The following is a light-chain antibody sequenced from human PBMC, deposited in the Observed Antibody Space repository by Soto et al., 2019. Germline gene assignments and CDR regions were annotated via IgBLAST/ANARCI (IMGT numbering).Light chain of an antibody. CDR3: QQRHMWPIT. V-gene: IGKV3-11*01. J-gene: IGKJ5*01. CDR1: QSFRGL. Sequence: EVVLTQSPVTLSLSPGERATLSCRASQSFRGLLAWYQQKPGQAPRLLIYDAYNRATGIPPRFSGSGSGTDFNLTISSLEPEDSGVYYCQQRHMWPITCGQGTRLEIK. CDR2: DAY.